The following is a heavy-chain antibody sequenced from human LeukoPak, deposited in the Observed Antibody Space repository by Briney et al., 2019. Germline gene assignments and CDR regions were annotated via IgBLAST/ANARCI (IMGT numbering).Heavy chain of an antibody. CDR3: AGLGYCRSTSCYG. CDR2: IYYSGST. Sequence: NPSETPSLTCTVSGGSISSNNYYWGWIRQPPGKGLECIGTIYYSGSTYYNSSLKSRVSISLDTSKNQLSLKLSSVTAADTAVYICAGLGYCRSTSCYGWGQGTLVTVSS. V-gene: IGHV4-39*01. CDR1: GGSISSNNYY. J-gene: IGHJ4*02. D-gene: IGHD2-2*03.